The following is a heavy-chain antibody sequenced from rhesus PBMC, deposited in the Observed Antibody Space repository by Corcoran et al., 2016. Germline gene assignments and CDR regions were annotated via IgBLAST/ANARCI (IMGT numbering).Heavy chain of an antibody. CDR3: AKYSSGDNRFDV. CDR2: LSYSGSS. CDR1: GYSISSGYG. J-gene: IGHJ5-1*01. Sequence: QVQLQESGPGLVKPSEPLSLTCAVSGYSISSGYGCGWTRQPPGQGREWIGYLSYSGSSYYTPSFKSRVTISIDTSKNQFSLKLSSVTAADTAVYYCAKYSSGDNRFDVWGPGVLVTVSS. D-gene: IGHD6-31*01. V-gene: IGHV4-127*01.